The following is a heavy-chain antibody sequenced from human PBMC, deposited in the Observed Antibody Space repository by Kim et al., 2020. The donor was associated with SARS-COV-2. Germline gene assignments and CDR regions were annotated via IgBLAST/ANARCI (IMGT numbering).Heavy chain of an antibody. D-gene: IGHD3-3*01. V-gene: IGHV4-31*02. J-gene: IGHJ4*02. CDR3: ARGRITIVGVVTEFDY. Sequence: VKGRVTIAVDTSKNQFSLKLSSVTAADTAVYYCARGRITIVGVVTEFDYWGQGTLVTVSS.